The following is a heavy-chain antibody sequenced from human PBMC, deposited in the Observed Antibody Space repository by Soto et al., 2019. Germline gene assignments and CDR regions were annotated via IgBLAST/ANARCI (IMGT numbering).Heavy chain of an antibody. CDR3: ARAQQWRALTDAFDI. CDR1: GFTFSNAW. CDR2: ILSKTDGGTT. D-gene: IGHD6-19*01. Sequence: GGSLRLSCAASGFTFSNAWMNWVRQAPGKGLEWVGRILSKTDGGTTDYAAPVKGRFTISRDDSKNTLYLQMNSLRAEDTAVYYCARAQQWRALTDAFDIWGQGTMVTVSS. V-gene: IGHV3-15*07. J-gene: IGHJ3*02.